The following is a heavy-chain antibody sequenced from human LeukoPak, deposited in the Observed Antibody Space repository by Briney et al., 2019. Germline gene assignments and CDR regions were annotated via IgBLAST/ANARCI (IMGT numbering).Heavy chain of an antibody. CDR2: ISSSSSYI. J-gene: IGHJ4*02. CDR3: ATLLLGYSSPKDY. CDR1: GFTFSSYS. D-gene: IGHD6-13*01. Sequence: PGGSLRLSCAASGFTFSSYSMNWVRQAPGKGLEWVSSISSSSSYIYYADSVKGRFTISRDNAKNSLYLQMNSLRAEDTAVYYCATLLLGYSSPKDYWRQGTLVTVFS. V-gene: IGHV3-21*01.